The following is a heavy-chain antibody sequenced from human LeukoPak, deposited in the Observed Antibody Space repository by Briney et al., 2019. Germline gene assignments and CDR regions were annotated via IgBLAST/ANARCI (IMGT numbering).Heavy chain of an antibody. CDR3: ARSFGSGTCSAFDI. J-gene: IGHJ3*02. V-gene: IGHV4-39*01. CDR1: GGSISSRSYY. CDR2: FHYSGST. Sequence: SETLSLTCSVSGGSISSRSYYWGWIRQPPGKGLEWIGSFHYSGSTYYNPSLKSRVTISEDTSKNQFSLKLSSVTAADTAVYYCARSFGSGTCSAFDIWGQGTMVTVSS. D-gene: IGHD3-10*01.